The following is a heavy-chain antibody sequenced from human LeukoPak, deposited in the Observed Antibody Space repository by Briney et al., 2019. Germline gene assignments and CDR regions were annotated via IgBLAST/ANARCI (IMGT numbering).Heavy chain of an antibody. J-gene: IGHJ3*02. CDR3: ARGYYDSSGERGNDAFDI. Sequence: GASVKVSCKASGYTFTSYYMHWVRQAPGQGLEWMGVINPSGGSTSYAQKFQGRVTMTRDTSTSTVYMELSRLRSEDTAVYYCARGYYDSSGERGNDAFDIWGQGTMVTVSS. V-gene: IGHV1-46*01. CDR1: GYTFTSYY. CDR2: INPSGGST. D-gene: IGHD3-22*01.